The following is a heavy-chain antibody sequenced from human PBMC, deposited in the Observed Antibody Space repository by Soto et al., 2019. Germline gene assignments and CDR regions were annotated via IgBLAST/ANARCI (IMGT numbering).Heavy chain of an antibody. CDR1: GGTFSSYA. D-gene: IGHD3-22*01. CDR2: IIPIFGTA. CDR3: ARSGSRYDSSGYMNPVDY. J-gene: IGHJ4*02. Sequence: SVKVSCKASGGTFSSYAISWVRQAPGQGLEWMGGIIPIFGTANYAQKFQGRVTITADESTSTAYMELSSLRSEDTAVYYCARSGSRYDSSGYMNPVDYWGQGTRVTVYS. V-gene: IGHV1-69*13.